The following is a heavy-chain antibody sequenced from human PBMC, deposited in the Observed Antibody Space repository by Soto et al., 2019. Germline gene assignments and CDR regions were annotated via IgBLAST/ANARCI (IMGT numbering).Heavy chain of an antibody. J-gene: IGHJ6*02. CDR2: IWYDGSNK. CDR3: ASEYCSGGTCYYYGMDV. V-gene: IGHV3-33*01. CDR1: GFTFSTYG. D-gene: IGHD2-15*01. Sequence: QVQLVESGGGVVQPGRSLRLSCAASGFTFSTYGMHWVRQAPGKGLEWVAVIWYDGSNKYYADSVKGRFTISRDNSKNTLYLQMNSLRVEDTAVYYCASEYCSGGTCYYYGMDVWGQGTTVTVSS.